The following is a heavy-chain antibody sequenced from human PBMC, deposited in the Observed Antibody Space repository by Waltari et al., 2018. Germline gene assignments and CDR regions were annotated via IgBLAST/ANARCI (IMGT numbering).Heavy chain of an antibody. Sequence: EVQLLESGGGLVQPGGSLRLSCAASGFTFSSYAMSWVRQAPGKGLEWVSGISGSGGSTYYASSGEGRFTISRDNSKNAVYVQMSSLRAEDTAVYYCAKVLGPTRYDAFDIWGQGTMVTVSS. CDR2: ISGSGGST. CDR3: AKVLGPTRYDAFDI. V-gene: IGHV3-23*01. J-gene: IGHJ3*02. CDR1: GFTFSSYA. D-gene: IGHD1-26*01.